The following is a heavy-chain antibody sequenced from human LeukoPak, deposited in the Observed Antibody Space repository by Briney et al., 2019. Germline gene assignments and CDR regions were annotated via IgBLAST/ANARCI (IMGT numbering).Heavy chain of an antibody. D-gene: IGHD3-10*01. CDR2: MNPNSGNT. CDR1: GYTFTSYD. V-gene: IGHV1-8*01. J-gene: IGHJ4*02. CDR3: ARVRYYYGSGSTRLYYFDY. Sequence: ASVKVSCKASGYTFTSYDINWVRQATGQGLEWMGWMNPNSGNTGYAQKFQGRVTMTRNTSISTAYMELSSLRSEDTAVYYRARVRYYYGSGSTRLYYFDYWGQGTLVTVSS.